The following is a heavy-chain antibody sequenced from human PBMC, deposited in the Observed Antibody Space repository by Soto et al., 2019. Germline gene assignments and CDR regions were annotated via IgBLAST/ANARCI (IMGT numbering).Heavy chain of an antibody. CDR3: AGEGYGPYSFSYYAMDV. J-gene: IGHJ6*02. CDR2: IYYSGST. D-gene: IGHD5-18*01. V-gene: IGHV4-61*01. Sequence: QVQLQESGPGLVKPSETLSLTCTVSGGSVSSGSYYWSWIRQPPGKGLEWIGYIYYSGSTNYNSSLKSRVTISVDTSTNQFSLKLSSVTAADTAVYYCAGEGYGPYSFSYYAMDVWGQGTTVTVSS. CDR1: GGSVSSGSYY.